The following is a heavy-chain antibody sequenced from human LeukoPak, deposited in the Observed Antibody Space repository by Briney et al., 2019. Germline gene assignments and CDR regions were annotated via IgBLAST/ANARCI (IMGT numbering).Heavy chain of an antibody. V-gene: IGHV1-24*01. CDR3: ATRGSDFWSGFDY. D-gene: IGHD3-3*01. CDR2: FDPENAEI. Sequence: ASVKVSCKLSGNTLRELPIQWVRQAGGKGLGWMAGFDPENAEIVYAQKFQGRVTMTEDTSTNTAYMELTSLTSDDTALYYCATRGSDFWSGFDYWGQGTQVTVSS. CDR1: GNTLRELP. J-gene: IGHJ4*02.